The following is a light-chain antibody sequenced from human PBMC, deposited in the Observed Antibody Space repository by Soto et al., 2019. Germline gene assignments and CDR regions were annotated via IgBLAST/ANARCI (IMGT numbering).Light chain of an antibody. CDR3: QQYGSSPPSST. J-gene: IGKJ5*01. V-gene: IGKV3-20*01. CDR2: GAS. Sequence: IGLTQSPGTLSVSPGDGATLSCRASQSVSSSYLAWYQQKPGQAPRLLIYGASNRATDIPDRFSGRGSGTDFTLTISRLEPEDFAVYYCQQYGSSPPSSTFGQGTRLEIK. CDR1: QSVSSSY.